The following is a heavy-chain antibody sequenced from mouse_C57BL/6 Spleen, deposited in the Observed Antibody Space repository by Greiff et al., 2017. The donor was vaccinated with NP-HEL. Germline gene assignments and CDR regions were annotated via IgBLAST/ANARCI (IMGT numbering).Heavy chain of an antibody. D-gene: IGHD3-1*01. J-gene: IGHJ1*03. CDR1: GFSLTSYG. CDR3: ARTGYSSSYWYFDV. V-gene: IGHV2-2*01. Sequence: VQLQESGPGLVQPSQSLSITCTVSGFSLTSYGVHWVRQSPGKGLEWLGVIWSGGSTDYNAAFISRLSISKDNSKSQVFFKMNSLQADDTAIYYCARTGYSSSYWYFDVWGTGTTVTVSS. CDR2: IWSGGST.